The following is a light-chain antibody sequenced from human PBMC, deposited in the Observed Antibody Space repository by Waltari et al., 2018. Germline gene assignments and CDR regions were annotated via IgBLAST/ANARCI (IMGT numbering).Light chain of an antibody. CDR3: SSYAGSSNFVV. V-gene: IGLV2-8*01. J-gene: IGLJ2*01. CDR1: SGDVGGYNY. CDR2: DVN. Sequence: QSALTQPPSASGSPGQSVTISCTGTSGDVGGYNYVSWYQQYPGKAPKLLIYDVNERPSGLPARFSGSKSDNTASLTVSGLQDEDEADYYCSSYAGSSNFVVFGGGTKVTVL.